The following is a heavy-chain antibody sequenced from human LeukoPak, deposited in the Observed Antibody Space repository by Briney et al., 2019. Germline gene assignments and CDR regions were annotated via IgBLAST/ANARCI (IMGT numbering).Heavy chain of an antibody. J-gene: IGHJ4*02. Sequence: ASVKVSCKASGYTFTGYYMHWVRQAPGQGLEWMGRINPNSGGTNYAQKFQGRVTMTRDTSISTAYMELSRLRSDDTAVYYCARRGVGYCSGGSCYNLDYWGQGTLVTVSS. CDR3: ARRGVGYCSGGSCYNLDY. CDR1: GYTFTGYY. CDR2: INPNSGGT. V-gene: IGHV1-2*06. D-gene: IGHD2-15*01.